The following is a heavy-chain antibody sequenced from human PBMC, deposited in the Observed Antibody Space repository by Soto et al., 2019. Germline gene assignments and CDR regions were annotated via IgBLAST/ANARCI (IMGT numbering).Heavy chain of an antibody. Sequence: GGSLRLSCAASGFTFSSYSMNWVRQAPGKGLEWVSYISSSSSTIYYADSVKGRFTISRDNAKNSLYLQMNSLRAEDTAVYYCAREPHITIFGDAKVDYYYYMDVWGKGTTVTVSS. J-gene: IGHJ6*03. D-gene: IGHD3-3*01. CDR2: ISSSSSTI. CDR3: AREPHITIFGDAKVDYYYYMDV. CDR1: GFTFSSYS. V-gene: IGHV3-48*01.